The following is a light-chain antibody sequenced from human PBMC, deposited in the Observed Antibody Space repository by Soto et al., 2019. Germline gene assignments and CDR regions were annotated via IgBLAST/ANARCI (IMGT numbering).Light chain of an antibody. CDR3: HQYGISP. V-gene: IGKV3-20*01. Sequence: ELVLTKSPGTLSLSPGARATLSCRASQRVSSSYLAWYQQKPGQAPRLLIYGASSRATGIPDRFSGSGSGTEFSLTISRLEPEDFAVYYCHQYGISPFGGGTKVDIK. J-gene: IGKJ4*01. CDR1: QRVSSSY. CDR2: GAS.